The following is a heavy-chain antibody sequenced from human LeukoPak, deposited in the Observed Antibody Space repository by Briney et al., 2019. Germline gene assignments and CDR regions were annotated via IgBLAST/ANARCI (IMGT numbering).Heavy chain of an antibody. J-gene: IGHJ4*02. CDR3: ARVYCSGGSCYAFGY. V-gene: IGHV1-18*01. Sequence: ASVKVSCKASGYTFTSYGISWVRQAPGQGLEWMGWISAYNGNTNYAQKLQGRVTITADESTSTAYMELSSLRSEDTAVYYCARVYCSGGSCYAFGYWGQGTLVTVSS. CDR1: GYTFTSYG. D-gene: IGHD2-15*01. CDR2: ISAYNGNT.